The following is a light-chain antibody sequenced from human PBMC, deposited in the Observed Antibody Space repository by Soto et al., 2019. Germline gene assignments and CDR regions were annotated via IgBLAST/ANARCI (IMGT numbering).Light chain of an antibody. J-gene: IGKJ3*01. CDR2: IAS. Sequence: EIVLTQSPVTLSLSPGERATLSCTASQSVRNNLSWYQQSAGQAPSVLIYIASTRASVCPARFSGSGSGTEFTLTIIGLQSEDFAVYYCQQYNDWPPHFGPGTTVDI. CDR3: QQYNDWPPH. CDR1: QSVRNN. V-gene: IGKV3-15*01.